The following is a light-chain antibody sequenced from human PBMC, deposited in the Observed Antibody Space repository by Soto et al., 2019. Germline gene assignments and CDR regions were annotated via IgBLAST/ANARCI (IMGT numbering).Light chain of an antibody. J-gene: IGKJ5*01. Sequence: EVVLTQSPGTLSLSPGERATLSCRASQSIGSSYLAWYQQKPGQAPRLLIYGASSRATGIPDRFSGGGSGTDFSLTISRLDPKDFAVYYCQQHSSSPITFGQGTRLEIK. V-gene: IGKV3-20*01. CDR3: QQHSSSPIT. CDR2: GAS. CDR1: QSIGSSY.